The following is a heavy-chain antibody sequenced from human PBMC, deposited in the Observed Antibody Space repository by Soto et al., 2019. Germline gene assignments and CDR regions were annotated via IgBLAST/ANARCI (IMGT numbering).Heavy chain of an antibody. Sequence: ADSMPISGKGSGNNVNSYWISWVRQMPGKGLEWMGRIDPSDSYTNYSPSFQGHVTISADKSISTAYLQWSSLKASDTAMYYCARHYGSGSYSYYYYYGMDLWGDG. CDR2: IDPSDSYT. CDR1: GNNVNSYW. D-gene: IGHD3-10*01. V-gene: IGHV5-10-1*01. CDR3: ARHYGSGSYSYYYYYGMDL. J-gene: IGHJ6*01.